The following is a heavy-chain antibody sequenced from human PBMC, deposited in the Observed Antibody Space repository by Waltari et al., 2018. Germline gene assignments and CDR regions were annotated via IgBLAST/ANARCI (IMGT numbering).Heavy chain of an antibody. CDR1: GGSFSGYY. D-gene: IGHD5-18*01. CDR2: INHRGST. Sequence: QVQLQQWGAGLLKPSETLSLTCAVYGGSFSGYYWSWIRQPPGKGLEWIGEINHRGSTTYNPSLKGRITISVDTSKNQFSLKLGSVTAADTAVYYCARRKRGYCYGSNNWFDPWGQGTLVTVSS. V-gene: IGHV4-34*01. J-gene: IGHJ5*02. CDR3: ARRKRGYCYGSNNWFDP.